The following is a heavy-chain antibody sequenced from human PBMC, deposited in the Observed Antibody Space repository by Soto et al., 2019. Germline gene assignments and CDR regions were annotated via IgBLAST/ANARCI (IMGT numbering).Heavy chain of an antibody. CDR3: ARDLAAGNCDY. D-gene: IGHD6-13*01. CDR2: INANSDDT. V-gene: IGHV1-2*02. Sequence: GASVKVSCKASGYTFTGYYIHWVRQAPGQGLEWMGWINANSDDTNYAQKFQGRVTMTTDTSTSTAYMELRSLRSDDTAVYYCARDLAAGNCDYWGQGTLVTVSS. J-gene: IGHJ4*02. CDR1: GYTFTGYY.